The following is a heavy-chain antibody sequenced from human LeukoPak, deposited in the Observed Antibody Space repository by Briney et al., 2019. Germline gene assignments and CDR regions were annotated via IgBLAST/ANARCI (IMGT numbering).Heavy chain of an antibody. J-gene: IGHJ5*02. CDR1: GYTFTGYY. V-gene: IGHV1-2*02. CDR3: ARGKSVRRAAGLNWFDP. CDR2: INPNSGGT. Sequence: GASVKVSCKASGYTFTGYYMHWVRQAPGQGLEWMGWINPNSGGTNYAQKFQGRVTMTRDTSISTAYMELSRLRSDDTAVYYCARGKSVRRAAGLNWFDPWGQGTLVTVSS. D-gene: IGHD6-13*01.